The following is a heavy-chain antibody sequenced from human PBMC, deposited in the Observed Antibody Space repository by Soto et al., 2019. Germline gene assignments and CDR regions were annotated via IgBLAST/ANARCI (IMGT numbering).Heavy chain of an antibody. V-gene: IGHV3-48*02. CDR2: ISSSGSSI. CDR1: GFTFSRYS. CDR3: AREGEMVGYFYY. D-gene: IGHD3-16*01. J-gene: IGHJ4*02. Sequence: EVQLVESGGGLVQPGGSLRLSCAASGFTFSRYSMNWVRQAPGKGLEWVSYISSSGSSISYADSVKGRFTISRDNAKNSLNLQMNSLRDEETAVYYGAREGEMVGYFYYWGQGTLVTVSS.